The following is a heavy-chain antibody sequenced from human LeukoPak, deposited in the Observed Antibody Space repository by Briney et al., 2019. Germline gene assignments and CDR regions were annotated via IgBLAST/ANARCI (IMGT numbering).Heavy chain of an antibody. V-gene: IGHV3-53*01. CDR1: GFTVSSNY. J-gene: IGHJ6*02. CDR3: ASRGSDYYGSGSHIPDYYGMDV. Sequence: GSLRLSCAASGFTVSSNYMSWVRQAPGKGLEWVSVIYSGGSTYYADSVKGRFTISRDNSKNTLYLQMNSLRAEDTAVYYCASRGSDYYGSGSHIPDYYGMDVWGQGTTVTVSS. D-gene: IGHD3-10*01. CDR2: IYSGGST.